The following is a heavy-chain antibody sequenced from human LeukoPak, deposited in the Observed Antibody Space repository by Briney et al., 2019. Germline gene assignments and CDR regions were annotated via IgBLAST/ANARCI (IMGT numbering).Heavy chain of an antibody. V-gene: IGHV3-23*01. J-gene: IGHJ4*02. CDR1: GFTFSSYA. CDR2: ISGSGGST. Sequence: PGGSLRLSCAASGFTFSSYAMSWVRQAPGKGLEWVSAISGSGGSTYYADSVKGRFTISRDNSKNTLYLQMNSLRAEDTAVYYCDSSNCGGDCYPAWGQGTLVTVSS. CDR3: DSSNCGGDCYPA. D-gene: IGHD2-21*02.